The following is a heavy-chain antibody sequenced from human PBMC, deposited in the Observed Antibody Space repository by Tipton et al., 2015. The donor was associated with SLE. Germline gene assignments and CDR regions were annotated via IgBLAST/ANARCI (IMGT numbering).Heavy chain of an antibody. CDR3: ARDQSNDSYYYYYMDV. CDR1: GGSISSYY. Sequence: LRLSCTVSGGSISSYYWSWVRQAAGKGLEWIGRIYVTRGTDYNPSLKSRVTISLDTSKNQFSLKLSSVTAADTAVYYCARDQSNDSYYYYYMDVWGKGTTVTVSS. J-gene: IGHJ6*03. V-gene: IGHV4-4*07. D-gene: IGHD1-1*01. CDR2: IYVTRGT.